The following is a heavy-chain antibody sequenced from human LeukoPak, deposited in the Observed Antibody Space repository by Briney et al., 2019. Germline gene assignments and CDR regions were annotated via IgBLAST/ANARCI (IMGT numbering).Heavy chain of an antibody. V-gene: IGHV5-51*01. Sequence: GESLKISCKGSGYSFTSYWIGCVRQMPGKGLEWMGIIYPGDSDTRYSPSFQGQVTISADKSISTAYLQWSSLKASDTAMYYCARHSPGPIAVAGIDYWGQGTLVTVSS. CDR2: IYPGDSDT. CDR1: GYSFTSYW. J-gene: IGHJ4*02. CDR3: ARHSPGPIAVAGIDY. D-gene: IGHD6-19*01.